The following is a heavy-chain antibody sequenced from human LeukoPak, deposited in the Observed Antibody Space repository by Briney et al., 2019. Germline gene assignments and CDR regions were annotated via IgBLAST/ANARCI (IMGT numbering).Heavy chain of an antibody. CDR2: ISGYNGNT. Sequence: ASVKVSCKASSYTFTRYGISWVRQAPGQGLEWMGWISGYNGNTNYAQKFQGRVSMTTDTSTSTAYMELRSLRSDDTAVYYCARDKGDYYGSGSCLYWGQGILVTVSS. D-gene: IGHD3-10*01. CDR1: SYTFTRYG. J-gene: IGHJ4*02. V-gene: IGHV1-18*01. CDR3: ARDKGDYYGSGSCLY.